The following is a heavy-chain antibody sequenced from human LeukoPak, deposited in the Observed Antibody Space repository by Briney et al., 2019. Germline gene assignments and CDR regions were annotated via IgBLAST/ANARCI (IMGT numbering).Heavy chain of an antibody. D-gene: IGHD2-2*01. CDR1: GSTFTGYY. J-gene: IGHJ1*01. CDR2: FSTNSGGT. Sequence: ASGKLSCKSSGSTFTGYYMHWVRQAPGPGLGWMGWFSTNSGGTNSAQTFQVRVTMTRDTSISTAYMELSRLRSDDTAVYYCARNPASDSSHEYFQHWGQGTLVTVSS. V-gene: IGHV1-2*02. CDR3: ARNPASDSSHEYFQH.